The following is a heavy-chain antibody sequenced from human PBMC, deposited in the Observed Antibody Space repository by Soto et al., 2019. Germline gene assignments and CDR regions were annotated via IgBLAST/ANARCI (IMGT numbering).Heavy chain of an antibody. CDR3: ARDELPYSYGSLPFF. CDR2: ISSAGDKI. D-gene: IGHD5-18*01. Sequence: GGSLRLSCGASGFDLSNYGMNWVRQAPGKGLQWVSYISSAGDKIYYADSVKGRFTISRDNAKNSLNLQMNSLSAEDTAVYYCARDELPYSYGSLPFFWGQGTRVTVSS. CDR1: GFDLSNYG. J-gene: IGHJ4*02. V-gene: IGHV3-48*01.